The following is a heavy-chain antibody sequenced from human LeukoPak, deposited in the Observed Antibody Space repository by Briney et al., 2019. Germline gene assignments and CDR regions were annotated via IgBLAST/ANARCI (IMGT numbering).Heavy chain of an antibody. CDR2: IYYSGST. D-gene: IGHD1-26*01. J-gene: IGHJ5*02. Sequence: PSETLSLTCTVSGGSISSGGYYWSWIRQHPGKGLEWIGYIYYSGSTYYNPSLKSRVTISVDTSKNQFSLKLSSVTAADTAVYYCARVFRATGEGWFDPWGQGTLVTVSS. CDR1: GGSISSGGYY. CDR3: ARVFRATGEGWFDP. V-gene: IGHV4-31*03.